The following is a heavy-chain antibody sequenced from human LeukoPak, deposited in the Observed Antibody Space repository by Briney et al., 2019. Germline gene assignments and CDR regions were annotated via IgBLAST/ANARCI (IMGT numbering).Heavy chain of an antibody. CDR1: GFTFSSYA. Sequence: GGSLRLSCAASGFTFSSYAMSWVRQAPGKGLGWVSAISGSGGSTYYADSVKGRFTISRDNSKNTLYLQMNSLRAEDTAVYYCAKDRDTMVRGVRFGAFDIWGQGTMVTVSS. CDR3: AKDRDTMVRGVRFGAFDI. J-gene: IGHJ3*02. CDR2: ISGSGGST. D-gene: IGHD3-10*01. V-gene: IGHV3-23*01.